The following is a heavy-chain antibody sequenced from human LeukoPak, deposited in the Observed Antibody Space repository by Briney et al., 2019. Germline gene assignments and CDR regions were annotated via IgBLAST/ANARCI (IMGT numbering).Heavy chain of an antibody. V-gene: IGHV4-39*01. J-gene: IGHJ4*02. CDR1: GGSISSSSYY. Sequence: PSETLSLTCTVSGGSISSSSYYWGWIRQPPGKGLEWIGSIYYSGSTYYNPSLKSRVTISVDTSKNQFSLKLSPVTAADTAVYYCASLVAYGYYDYWGQGTLVTVSS. CDR2: IYYSGST. D-gene: IGHD2-15*01. CDR3: ASLVAYGYYDY.